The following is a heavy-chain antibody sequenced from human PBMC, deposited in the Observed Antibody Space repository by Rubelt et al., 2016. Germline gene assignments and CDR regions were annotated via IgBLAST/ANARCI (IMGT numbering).Heavy chain of an antibody. CDR1: GGSISSSSYY. CDR2: IYYSGGT. J-gene: IGHJ4*02. V-gene: IGHV4-39*07. Sequence: QLQLQESGPGLVKPSETLSLTCTVSGGSISSSSYYWGWIRQPPGQGLEWIGSIYYSGGTYYNPSLKSRVTIALDTSKNQFSLKLGAVTDADTAEYYWARGGTKTNFYWGQGTLVTVSS. D-gene: IGHD4/OR15-4a*01. CDR3: ARGGTKTNFY.